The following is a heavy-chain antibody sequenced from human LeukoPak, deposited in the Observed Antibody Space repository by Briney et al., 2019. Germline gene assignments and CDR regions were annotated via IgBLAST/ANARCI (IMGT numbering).Heavy chain of an antibody. CDR2: ISSSGSTI. D-gene: IGHD1-14*01. Sequence: GGSLRLSCAASGFTFSSYEMNWVRQAPGKGLEWVSYISSSGSTIYYADSVKGRFTISRDNATNSLYLQMNSLRAEDTAVYYCATPDGDYFDYWGQGTLVTVSS. CDR3: ATPDGDYFDY. CDR1: GFTFSSYE. V-gene: IGHV3-48*03. J-gene: IGHJ4*02.